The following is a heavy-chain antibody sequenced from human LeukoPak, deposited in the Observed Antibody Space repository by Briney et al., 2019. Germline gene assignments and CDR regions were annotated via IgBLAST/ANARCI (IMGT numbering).Heavy chain of an antibody. CDR3: ASDGSGNYYFDY. V-gene: IGHV4-34*01. CDR1: GGSFSGYY. D-gene: IGHD3-10*01. CDR2: INHSGST. Sequence: SETLSLTCAVYGGSFSGYYWSWIRQPPGKGLEWIGEINHSGSTNYNPSLKSRVTISVDTSKNQFSLKLSSVTAADTAFYYCASDGSGNYYFDYWGQGTLVTVSS. J-gene: IGHJ4*02.